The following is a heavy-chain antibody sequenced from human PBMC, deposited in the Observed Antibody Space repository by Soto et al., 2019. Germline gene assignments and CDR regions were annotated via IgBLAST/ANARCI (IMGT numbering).Heavy chain of an antibody. D-gene: IGHD3-9*01. J-gene: IGHJ4*02. CDR1: GFTFSLSA. CDR2: LSGGGSTT. V-gene: IGHV3-23*01. Sequence: VQLLESGGGFVQPGESLRLSCAASGFTFSLSAMSWVRQAPGRGLDWVSSLSGGGSTTDYADSVKGRFTISRDNSKNTVHLQMNSLRAEDTAVYYCAKGPEYDILTGCDYWGQGALVTVSS. CDR3: AKGPEYDILTGCDY.